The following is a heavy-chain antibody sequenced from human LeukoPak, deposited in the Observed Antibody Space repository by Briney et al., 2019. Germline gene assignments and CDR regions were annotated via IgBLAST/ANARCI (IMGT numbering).Heavy chain of an antibody. V-gene: IGHV4-59*01. CDR3: ARDTPENHAFDI. J-gene: IGHJ3*02. CDR1: GGSISSSY. CDR2: IYYSGTT. Sequence: AETLCHTCTISGGSISSSYWSWIRQPPGKGLEWIGYIYYSGTTNYNPSLKSRVTISIDTSKNQFSLKLSSVTAADTAVYYCARDTPENHAFDIWGQEKMCSDSS.